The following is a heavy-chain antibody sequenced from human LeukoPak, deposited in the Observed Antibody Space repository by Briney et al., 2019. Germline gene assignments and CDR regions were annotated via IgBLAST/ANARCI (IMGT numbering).Heavy chain of an antibody. D-gene: IGHD1-14*01. CDR3: ARDRGGEPFDP. CDR1: GGTFSSYA. CDR2: IIPIFGTA. J-gene: IGHJ5*02. Sequence: ASVTVSCKASGGTFSSYAISWVRQAPGQGLEWMGGIIPIFGTANYAQKFQGRVTITTDESTSTAYMELSSLRSEDTAVYYCARDRGGEPFDPWGQGTLVTVSS. V-gene: IGHV1-69*05.